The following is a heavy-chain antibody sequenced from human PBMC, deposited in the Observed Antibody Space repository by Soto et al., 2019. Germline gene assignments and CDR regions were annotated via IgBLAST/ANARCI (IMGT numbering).Heavy chain of an antibody. Sequence: GGSLRLSCAASGFTFSSYAMHWVRQAPGKGLEYVSAISSNGGSTYYANSVKGRFTISRDNSKNTLYLQMGSLRAEDMAVYYCARRESGWYVHVYWGQGTLVTVSS. J-gene: IGHJ4*02. D-gene: IGHD6-19*01. CDR1: GFTFSSYA. CDR2: ISSNGGST. CDR3: ARRESGWYVHVY. V-gene: IGHV3-64*01.